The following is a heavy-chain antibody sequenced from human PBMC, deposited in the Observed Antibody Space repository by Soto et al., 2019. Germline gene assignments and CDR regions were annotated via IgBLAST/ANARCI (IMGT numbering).Heavy chain of an antibody. J-gene: IGHJ4*02. CDR1: GGTFSSYT. CDR2: IIPILGIA. CDR3: AMEYCSSTSCYRDY. Sequence: QVQLVQSGAEVKKPGSSVKVSCKASGGTFSSYTISWVRQAPGQGLEWMGRIIPILGIANYAQKFQGRVTXNADKSTSTAYMELSSLRSEDTAAYYCAMEYCSSTSCYRDYWGQGTLVTVSS. V-gene: IGHV1-69*02. D-gene: IGHD2-2*02.